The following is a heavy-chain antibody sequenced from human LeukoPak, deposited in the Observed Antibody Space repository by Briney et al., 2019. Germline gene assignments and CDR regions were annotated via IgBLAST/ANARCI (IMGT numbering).Heavy chain of an antibody. Sequence: SETLSLTCTVSGGSIGSSTYYWVWIRQPPGKGLEWIGSIYYNGDTYYSPALQSLVSISVATSKNQFSLKLSSVTAADTAVYYCARERLSYYYMDAWGKGTTVTVSS. D-gene: IGHD1-1*01. CDR3: ARERLSYYYMDA. J-gene: IGHJ6*03. V-gene: IGHV4-39*07. CDR1: GGSIGSSTYY. CDR2: IYYNGDT.